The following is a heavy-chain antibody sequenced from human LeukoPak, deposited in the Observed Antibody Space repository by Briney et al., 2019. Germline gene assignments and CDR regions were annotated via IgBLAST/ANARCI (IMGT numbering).Heavy chain of an antibody. Sequence: SETLSLTCTVSGGSISSYYWSWIRQPPGKGLEWIGHIYHSGSTYYNPSLKSRVTISIDRSKNQFSLRLSSVTAADTAVYFCSGKGFYCSGTGDYWGQGTLVTVSS. CDR2: IYHSGST. CDR3: SGKGFYCSGTGDY. D-gene: IGHD3-10*01. CDR1: GGSISSYY. J-gene: IGHJ4*02. V-gene: IGHV4-59*03.